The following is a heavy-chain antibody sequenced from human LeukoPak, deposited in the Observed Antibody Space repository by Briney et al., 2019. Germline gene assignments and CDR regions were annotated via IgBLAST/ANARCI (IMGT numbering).Heavy chain of an antibody. CDR2: NNPNSGGA. CDR1: GNTFTGYF. Sequence: ASVKVSCKASGNTFTGYFIHWVRQAPGQGFEWMGWNNPNSGGANYAQKFQGRVTMTRDTSITTAYMEVSSLRPDDTAMYFCARDQGSLSRSWYTGYWGQGTQVTVSS. V-gene: IGHV1-2*02. J-gene: IGHJ4*02. CDR3: ARDQGSLSRSWYTGY. D-gene: IGHD6-13*01.